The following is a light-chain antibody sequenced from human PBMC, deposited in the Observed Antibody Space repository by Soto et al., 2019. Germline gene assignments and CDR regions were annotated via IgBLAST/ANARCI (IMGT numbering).Light chain of an antibody. Sequence: EIVLTQSPGTLSLSPGERATLSCRASQSVSNNYLAWYQQRPGQAPRLLIYVASNRATGVPDRFSGTGSGTDFTLTISRLELEDFALYSCQQYGDSPIYTFGQGTKLEIK. J-gene: IGKJ2*01. CDR3: QQYGDSPIYT. V-gene: IGKV3-20*01. CDR1: QSVSNNY. CDR2: VAS.